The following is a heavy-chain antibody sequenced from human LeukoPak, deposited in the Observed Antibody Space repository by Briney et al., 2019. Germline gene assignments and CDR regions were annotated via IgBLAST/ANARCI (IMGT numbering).Heavy chain of an antibody. CDR3: AKIGVSGSYWDFDS. CDR2: IDPRDGGT. V-gene: IGHV1-2*02. J-gene: IGHJ4*02. Sequence: GASVKVSCKPSRYTFTDYFTHWVRQAPGQGLEWMGWIDPRDGGTKYAQKFQGRVTMTRDTSISTAYMELSGLRSGDGAIYYCAKIGVSGSYWDFDSWGQGTLVTVSS. D-gene: IGHD1-26*01. CDR1: RYTFTDYF.